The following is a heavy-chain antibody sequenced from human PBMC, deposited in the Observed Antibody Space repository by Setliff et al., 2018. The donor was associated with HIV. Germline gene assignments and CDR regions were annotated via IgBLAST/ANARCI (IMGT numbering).Heavy chain of an antibody. CDR2: ISNDVGRT. J-gene: IGHJ4*02. Sequence: GGSLRLSCAASGFTFDDYNMHWVRQTPGKGLEWISIISNDVGRTSYADSLKGRFTISRDNSKNSLSLQMHGLRNEDTALYYCAKDRQSFDYFDYWGQGTLVTVSS. CDR3: AKDRQSFDYFDY. V-gene: IGHV3-43*01. CDR1: GFTFDDYN. D-gene: IGHD3-3*01.